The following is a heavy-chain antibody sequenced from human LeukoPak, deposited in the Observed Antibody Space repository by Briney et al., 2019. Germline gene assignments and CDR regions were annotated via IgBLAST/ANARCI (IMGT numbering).Heavy chain of an antibody. Sequence: GGSLRLSCAASGFTFSSYWMSWVRQAPGKGLEWVANIKQDRSEKYYVDSVKGRFTISRDNAKNSLYLQMNSLRAEDTAVYYCARGGYGDYSAFDIWGQGTMVTVSS. CDR1: GFTFSSYW. J-gene: IGHJ3*02. CDR2: IKQDRSEK. D-gene: IGHD4-17*01. CDR3: ARGGYGDYSAFDI. V-gene: IGHV3-7*03.